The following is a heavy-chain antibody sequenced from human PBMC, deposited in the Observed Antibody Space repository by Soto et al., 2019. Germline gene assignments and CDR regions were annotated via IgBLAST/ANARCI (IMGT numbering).Heavy chain of an antibody. CDR1: GFIFSKYG. J-gene: IGHJ6*02. CDR3: AKDLGSGKPYYYYAMDV. CDR2: ISYDGSNK. Sequence: QVQLVESGGGVVQPGRSLRLSCAASGFIFSKYGMHWVRQAPGKGLEWVAVISYDGSNKDYAESMKGRFIISRDKSENTLYLQVNSLRAEDTALYYCAKDLGSGKPYYYYAMDVWGQGTTVTVSS. V-gene: IGHV3-30*18. D-gene: IGHD3-10*01.